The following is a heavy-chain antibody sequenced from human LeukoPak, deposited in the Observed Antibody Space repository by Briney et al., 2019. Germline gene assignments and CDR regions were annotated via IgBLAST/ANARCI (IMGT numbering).Heavy chain of an antibody. V-gene: IGHV1-2*02. J-gene: IGHJ4*02. CDR1: GYTFTGCY. CDR2: INPNSGGT. Sequence: ASVKVSCKASGYTFTGCYMHWVRQAPGQGLEWMGWINPNSGGTNYAQKFQGRVTMTRDTSISTAYMELSRLRSDDTAVYYCARATISSSSLTGFDYWGQGTLVTVSS. D-gene: IGHD6-6*01. CDR3: ARATISSSSLTGFDY.